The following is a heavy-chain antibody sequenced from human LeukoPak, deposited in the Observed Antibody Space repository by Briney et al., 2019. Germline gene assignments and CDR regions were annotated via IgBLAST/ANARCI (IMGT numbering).Heavy chain of an antibody. J-gene: IGHJ3*02. D-gene: IGHD6-13*01. CDR3: AILAAADAFDI. Sequence: GGSLRLSCAASGFTFDDYAMHWVRQAPGKGLEWVSGISWNSGSIGYADSVKGRFTISRDNAKNSLYLQMNSLRAEDTALYYCAILAAADAFDIWGQGTMVTVSS. V-gene: IGHV3-9*01. CDR2: ISWNSGSI. CDR1: GFTFDDYA.